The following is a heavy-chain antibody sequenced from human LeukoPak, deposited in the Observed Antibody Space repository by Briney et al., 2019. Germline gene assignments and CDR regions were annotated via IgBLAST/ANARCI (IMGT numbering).Heavy chain of an antibody. D-gene: IGHD6-6*01. CDR2: IYYSGST. Sequence: SETLSLTCTVSGGSISSSSYYWGWIRQPPGKGLEWIGSIYYSGSTNYNPSLKSRATISVDKSKNQFSLKLSSVTAADTAVYFCARDVGARLPGYWGQGTLVTVSS. J-gene: IGHJ4*02. CDR3: ARDVGARLPGY. CDR1: GGSISSSSYY. V-gene: IGHV4-39*07.